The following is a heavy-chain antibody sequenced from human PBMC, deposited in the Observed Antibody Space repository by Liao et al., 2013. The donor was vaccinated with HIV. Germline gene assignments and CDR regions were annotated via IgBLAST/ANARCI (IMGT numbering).Heavy chain of an antibody. CDR2: IYRSGST. Sequence: QLHLQESGSGLLKPSQTLSLTCAVSGDSISSGGYSWSWIRQPPGKGLEWIGFIYRSGSTHYTPSLKSRVTMSLDRSKNQFSLKLTSVTTADTALYFCVAYPATGAARGGLTTWGRGNPGSPSPQ. V-gene: IGHV4-30-2*01. J-gene: IGHJ4*03. CDR3: VAYPATGAARGGLTT. D-gene: IGHD7-27*01. CDR1: GDSISSGGYS.